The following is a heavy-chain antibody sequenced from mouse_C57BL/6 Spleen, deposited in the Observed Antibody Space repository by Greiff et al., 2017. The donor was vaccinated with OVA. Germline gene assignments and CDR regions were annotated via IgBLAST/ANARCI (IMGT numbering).Heavy chain of an antibody. D-gene: IGHD1-1*01. CDR2: IAPNSGGT. CDR1: GYTFTSYW. J-gene: IGHJ2*01. CDR3: ARVDYYGSSYVGFDY. V-gene: IGHV1-72*01. Sequence: VQLQQPGAELVKPGASVKLSCKASGYTFTSYWMHWVKQRPGRGLEWIGRIAPNSGGTKYNEKFKSKATLTVDKPSSTAYMQLSSLTSEDSAVYYCARVDYYGSSYVGFDYWGQGTTLTVSS.